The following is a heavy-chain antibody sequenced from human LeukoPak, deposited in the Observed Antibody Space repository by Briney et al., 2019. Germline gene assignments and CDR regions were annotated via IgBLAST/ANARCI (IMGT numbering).Heavy chain of an antibody. V-gene: IGHV3-48*03. Sequence: GGSLRLSCAASGFTFSSYEMNWVRQAPGKALEWASYISSSGSTIYYADSVKGRFTISRDNAKNSLYLQMNSLRAEDTAVYYCASLAVAGNYYYGMDVWGQGTTVTVSS. D-gene: IGHD6-19*01. CDR1: GFTFSSYE. CDR2: ISSSGSTI. CDR3: ASLAVAGNYYYGMDV. J-gene: IGHJ6*02.